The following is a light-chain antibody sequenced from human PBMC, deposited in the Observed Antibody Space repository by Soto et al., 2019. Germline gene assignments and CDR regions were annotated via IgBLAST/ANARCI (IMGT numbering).Light chain of an antibody. CDR3: QQRSNWPSIT. CDR1: QSVSSY. V-gene: IGKV3-11*01. J-gene: IGKJ5*01. Sequence: EIVLTQSPATLSLTPGERATLSCRASQSVSSYLAWSQQKSGQVPTLLIYEASNMATGIPARFSGSGSGTDFTLTISSVEPEDFAVYYCQQRSNWPSITFGQGTRLE. CDR2: EAS.